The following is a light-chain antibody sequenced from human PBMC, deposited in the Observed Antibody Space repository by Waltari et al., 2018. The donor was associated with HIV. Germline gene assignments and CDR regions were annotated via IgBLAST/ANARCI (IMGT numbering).Light chain of an antibody. V-gene: IGLV2-14*01. CDR2: EVS. CDR3: SADTSSDTVV. Sequence: QSALTQPASVSGSPGQSISISCTGTSSDVGGYNAVSWYQQHPAKAPKLVILEVSNRPSGVSNRFSGSKSGNRASLTISGLQAEDEAYYYCSADTSSDTVVFGGGTKVTVL. CDR1: SSDVGGYNA. J-gene: IGLJ2*01.